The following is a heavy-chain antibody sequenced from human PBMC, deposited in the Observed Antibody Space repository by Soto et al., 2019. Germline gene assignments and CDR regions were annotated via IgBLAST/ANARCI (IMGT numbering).Heavy chain of an antibody. Sequence: PVVPLRLSCAASEFTISSFTMTCVRQTPGKGLEWVACMSPDEGSKKYYADSVRGRFTISRDNSKNTLYLQMTSLTAKDTAVYYCARDFWAPENCFDPWGQGTLVTVSS. CDR3: ARDFWAPENCFDP. J-gene: IGHJ5*02. D-gene: IGHD7-27*01. V-gene: IGHV3-30-3*01. CDR1: EFTISSFT. CDR2: MSPDEGSKK.